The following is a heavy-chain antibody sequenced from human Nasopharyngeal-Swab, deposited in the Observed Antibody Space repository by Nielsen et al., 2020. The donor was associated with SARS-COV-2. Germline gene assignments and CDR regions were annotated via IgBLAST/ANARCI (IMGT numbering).Heavy chain of an antibody. J-gene: IGHJ3*02. D-gene: IGHD3-16*01. Sequence: GESLKISCAASGFTFSSYEMNWVRQAPGKGLERVSYISSSGSTIYYADSVKGRFTISRDNAKNSLYLQMNSRRAEDTAVYYCARPPHGGPVALKNAFDIWGQGTMVTVSS. V-gene: IGHV3-48*03. CDR3: ARPPHGGPVALKNAFDI. CDR1: GFTFSSYE. CDR2: ISSSGSTI.